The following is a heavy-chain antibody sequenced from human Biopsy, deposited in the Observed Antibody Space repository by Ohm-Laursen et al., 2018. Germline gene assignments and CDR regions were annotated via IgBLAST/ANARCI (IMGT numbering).Heavy chain of an antibody. CDR2: ISPNRGGT. Sequence: GASVKVSCKGSGYAVNDYFLHWLRQAPGQGPEWMGRISPNRGGTNYAQKFQGRITMTTDTSTSTVYLELRRLISDDTAVYYCARDIMNRIAGLVARSDVFDVWGQGTLVTVSS. J-gene: IGHJ3*01. CDR3: ARDIMNRIAGLVARSDVFDV. V-gene: IGHV1-2*06. CDR1: GYAVNDYF. D-gene: IGHD3-16*01.